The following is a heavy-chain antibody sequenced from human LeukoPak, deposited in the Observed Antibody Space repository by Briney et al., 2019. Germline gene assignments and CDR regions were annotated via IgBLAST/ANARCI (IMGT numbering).Heavy chain of an antibody. CDR1: GGSNSSYY. CDR3: ARIPLGGTAKGFDP. CDR2: IYTSGST. Sequence: SETLSLTCTVSGGSNSSYYWSWIRQPAGKGLEWIGRIYTSGSTNYNPSLKSRVTMSVDKSKNQFSLKLSSVTAADTAVYYCARIPLGGTAKGFDPWGQGTLVTVSS. V-gene: IGHV4-4*07. J-gene: IGHJ5*02. D-gene: IGHD1-7*01.